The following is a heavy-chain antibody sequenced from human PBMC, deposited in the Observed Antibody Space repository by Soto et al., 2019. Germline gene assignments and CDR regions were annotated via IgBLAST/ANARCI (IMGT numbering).Heavy chain of an antibody. CDR1: GGSISSNNYY. Sequence: SETLSLTCSVTGGSISSNNYYWGWIRQSPGKGLEWIGTISYTGSTHYNPSFKSRVTISVDTSKNQFSMKLSSVTAADTAVYYCARGYNDFWSGYLTWFDPWGQGTLVTVLL. CDR2: ISYTGST. J-gene: IGHJ5*02. CDR3: ARGYNDFWSGYLTWFDP. V-gene: IGHV4-39*01. D-gene: IGHD3-3*01.